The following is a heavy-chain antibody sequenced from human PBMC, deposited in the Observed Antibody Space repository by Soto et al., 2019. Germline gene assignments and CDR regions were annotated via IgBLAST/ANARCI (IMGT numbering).Heavy chain of an antibody. Sequence: SETLSLTCTVSGGSISSYYWSWIRQPPGKGLEWIGYIYYSGSTNYNPSLKSRVTISVDTSKNQFSLKLSSVTAADTAVYYCARDTGYSYGFNWFDPWGQGTLVTVSS. D-gene: IGHD5-18*01. CDR2: IYYSGST. J-gene: IGHJ5*02. CDR3: ARDTGYSYGFNWFDP. V-gene: IGHV4-59*01. CDR1: GGSISSYY.